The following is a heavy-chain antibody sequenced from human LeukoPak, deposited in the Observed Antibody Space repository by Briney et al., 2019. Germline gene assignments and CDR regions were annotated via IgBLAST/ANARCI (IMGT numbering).Heavy chain of an antibody. J-gene: IGHJ4*02. CDR1: GGSISSINW. Sequence: PSETLSLTCAVSGGSISSINWWGWIRQPPGKGLEWIAEIHHSGSANYNPSLKSRVTISVDTSKNQFSLKLSSVTAADTAVYYCARSGYSNFDYWGQGTLVTVSS. CDR2: IHHSGSA. CDR3: ARSGYSNFDY. D-gene: IGHD3-3*01. V-gene: IGHV4-4*02.